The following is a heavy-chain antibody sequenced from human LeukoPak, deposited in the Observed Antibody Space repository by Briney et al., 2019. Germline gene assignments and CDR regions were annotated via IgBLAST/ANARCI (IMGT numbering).Heavy chain of an antibody. CDR2: INPNSGGT. CDR1: GYTFTGYY. D-gene: IGHD1-26*01. V-gene: IGHV1-2*02. J-gene: IGHJ4*02. CDR3: ARFNTLLGATDY. Sequence: ASVKVSCKASGYTFTGYYMHWVRQAPGQGLEWMGWINPNSGGTNYAQKFQGRVTMTRDTSISTAYMELSRLRSDDTAVYYCARFNTLLGATDYWGQGTLVTVSS.